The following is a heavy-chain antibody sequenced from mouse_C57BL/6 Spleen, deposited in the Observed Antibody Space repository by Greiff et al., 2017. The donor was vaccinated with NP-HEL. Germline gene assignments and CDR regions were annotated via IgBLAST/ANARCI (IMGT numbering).Heavy chain of an antibody. CDR3: ARDRKFYYFDY. J-gene: IGHJ2*01. V-gene: IGHV3-6*01. CDR1: GYSITSGYY. CDR2: ISYDGSN. Sequence: ESGPGLVKPSQSLSLTCSVTGYSITSGYYWNWIRQFPGNKLEWMGYISYDGSNNYNPSLKNRISITRDTSKNQFFLKLNSVTTEDTATYYCARDRKFYYFDYWGQGTTLTVSS.